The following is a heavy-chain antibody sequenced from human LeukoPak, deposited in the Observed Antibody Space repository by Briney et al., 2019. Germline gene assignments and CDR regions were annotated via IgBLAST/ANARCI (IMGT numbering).Heavy chain of an antibody. Sequence: GGSLRLSCAASGFTFSSYAMSWVRQAPGKGLEWVSAISGSGGSTYYADSVKGRFTISRDNSKNTLYLQMNSLRVEDTAVYYCARDRYYYDSSGYFLFDYWGQGTLVTVSS. CDR2: ISGSGGST. CDR3: ARDRYYYDSSGYFLFDY. CDR1: GFTFSSYA. D-gene: IGHD3-22*01. J-gene: IGHJ4*02. V-gene: IGHV3-23*01.